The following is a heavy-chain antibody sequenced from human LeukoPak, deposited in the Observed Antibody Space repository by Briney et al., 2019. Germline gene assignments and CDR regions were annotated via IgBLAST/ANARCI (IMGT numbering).Heavy chain of an antibody. CDR3: ARETNDYYDSSAYMDV. CDR2: IDYSGSP. V-gene: IGHV4-39*07. Sequence: SETLSLTCAVSGGSISSSSYYWGWIRQPPGKGLEWIGSIDYSGSPCYRPSLKSRATISVDTSKRQVSLKLSSVTAADTAVYYCARETNDYYDSSAYMDVWGQGTTVTVSS. J-gene: IGHJ6*03. D-gene: IGHD3-22*01. CDR1: GGSISSSSYY.